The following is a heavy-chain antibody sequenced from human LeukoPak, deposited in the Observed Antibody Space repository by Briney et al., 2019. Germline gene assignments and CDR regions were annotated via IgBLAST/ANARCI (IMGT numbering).Heavy chain of an antibody. J-gene: IGHJ4*02. D-gene: IGHD3-22*01. V-gene: IGHV3-74*01. CDR3: VRDWGYDSSGYWQKYFDT. CDR1: GFTFSSYE. CDR2: INHDGSST. Sequence: GGSLRLSCAASGFTFSSYEMNWVRQAPGKGLVWVSRINHDGSSTNYADSAKGRFTISRDNAKNTLYLQMNSLRAEDTAVYYCVRDWGYDSSGYWQKYFDTWGQGTLVTVSS.